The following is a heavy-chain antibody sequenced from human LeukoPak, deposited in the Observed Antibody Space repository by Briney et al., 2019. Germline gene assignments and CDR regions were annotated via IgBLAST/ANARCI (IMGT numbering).Heavy chain of an antibody. CDR1: GFTFSSYA. Sequence: QPGRSLRLSCAASGFTFSSYAMHWVRQAPGKGLEWVAVISYDGSNKYYADSVKGRFTISRDNSKNTLYLQMNSLRAEGTAVYYCARDPGDGYNYYYFDYWGQGTLVTVSS. CDR2: ISYDGSNK. J-gene: IGHJ4*02. D-gene: IGHD5-24*01. CDR3: ARDPGDGYNYYYFDY. V-gene: IGHV3-30-3*01.